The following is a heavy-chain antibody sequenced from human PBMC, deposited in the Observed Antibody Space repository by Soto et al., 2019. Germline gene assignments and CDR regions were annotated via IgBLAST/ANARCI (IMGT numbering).Heavy chain of an antibody. V-gene: IGHV1-18*01. CDR3: ARERYSSSWYVEY. J-gene: IGHJ4*02. CDR2: ISSYNGNT. CDR1: GYPVTRYG. Sequence: VKDRCKAFGYPVTRYGISLVRQAPGQGLEWMGWISSYNGNTNYAQKLQCRVTMTTDTSTSKAYMELRSLRSDDTAVYYWARERYSSSWYVEYWGQGTLVTVSS. D-gene: IGHD6-13*01.